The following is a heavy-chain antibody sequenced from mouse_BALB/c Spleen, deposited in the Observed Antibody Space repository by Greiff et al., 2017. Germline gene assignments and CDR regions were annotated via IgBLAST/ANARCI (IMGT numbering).Heavy chain of an antibody. J-gene: IGHJ4*01. D-gene: IGHD2-5*01. Sequence: EVKLVESGGGLVQPGGSRKLSCAASGFTFSSFGMHWVRQAPEKGLEWVAYISSGSSTIYYADTVKGRFTISRDNPKNTLFLQMTSLRSEDTAMYYCARFSKDYAMDYWGQGTSVTVSS. CDR1: GFTFSSFG. CDR2: ISSGSSTI. CDR3: ARFSKDYAMDY. V-gene: IGHV5-17*02.